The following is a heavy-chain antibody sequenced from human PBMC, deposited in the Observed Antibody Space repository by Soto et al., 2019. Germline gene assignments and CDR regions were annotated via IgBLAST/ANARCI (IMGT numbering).Heavy chain of an antibody. Sequence: ASETLSLTCTVSGGSISSISYYWVWIRHPPGKGLEWIGSIYYSGSTYYNPSLKSRVTISVDTSKNQFSLKLSSVTAADTAVYYCARASITMVRGVVYYYYGMDVWGQGTTVTVS. CDR2: IYYSGST. CDR1: GGSISSISYY. D-gene: IGHD3-10*01. V-gene: IGHV4-39*01. J-gene: IGHJ6*02. CDR3: ARASITMVRGVVYYYYGMDV.